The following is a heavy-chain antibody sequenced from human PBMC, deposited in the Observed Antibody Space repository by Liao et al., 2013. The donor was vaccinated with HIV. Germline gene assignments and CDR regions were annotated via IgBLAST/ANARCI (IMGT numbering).Heavy chain of an antibody. Sequence: QVQLQQWGAGLLKPSETLSLTCAVYGGSFSGYYWSWIRQPPGKGLEWIGEINHSGSTNYNPSLKSRVTISVDTSKNQFSLKLSSVTAADTAVYYCARGQAGGSHGGWFDPWGQGTLVTVSS. CDR2: INHSGST. CDR3: ARGQAGGSHGGWFDP. CDR1: GGSFSGYY. V-gene: IGHV4-34*01. D-gene: IGHD5-12*01. J-gene: IGHJ5*02.